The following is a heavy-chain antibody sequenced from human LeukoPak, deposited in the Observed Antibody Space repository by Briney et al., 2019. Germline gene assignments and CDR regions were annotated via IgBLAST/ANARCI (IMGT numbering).Heavy chain of an antibody. Sequence: PGGSLRLSCAASGFTFSSYAMHWVRQAPGKGLEWVAVISYDGSNKYYADSVKGRFTISRDNSKNTLYLQMNSLRAEDTAVYYCARIYDSSGQQGVDYWGQGTLVTVSS. D-gene: IGHD3-22*01. CDR1: GFTFSSYA. V-gene: IGHV3-30-3*01. J-gene: IGHJ4*02. CDR3: ARIYDSSGQQGVDY. CDR2: ISYDGSNK.